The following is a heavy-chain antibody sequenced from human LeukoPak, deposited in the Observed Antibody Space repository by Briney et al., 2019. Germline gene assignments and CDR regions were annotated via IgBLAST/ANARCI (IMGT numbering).Heavy chain of an antibody. CDR1: GFTFNNYA. CDR3: ATAPRHCRGDTCFRYYFAF. D-gene: IGHD2-15*01. J-gene: IGHJ4*02. V-gene: IGHV3-23*01. Sequence: GGSLRLSCADSGFTFNNYALNWVRQAPGKGLEWVSSISGSTVTTYYADSVKGPFTLSRDNSKNTVFMQMNTLRAEDTAIYYCATAPRHCRGDTCFRYYFAFWGQGTLVTVSS. CDR2: ISGSTVTT.